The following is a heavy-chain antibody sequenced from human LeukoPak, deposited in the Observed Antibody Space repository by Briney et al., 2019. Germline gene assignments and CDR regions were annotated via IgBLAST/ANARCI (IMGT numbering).Heavy chain of an antibody. CDR3: AKGNYGDYEAAFDI. CDR2: ISSSGSTI. V-gene: IGHV3-11*01. Sequence: GGTLRLSCAASGFTFSDYYMSWIRQAPGKGLEWVSYISSSGSTIYYADSVKGRFTISRDNAKNSLYLQMNSLRAEDTAVYYCAKGNYGDYEAAFDIWGQGTMVTVSS. CDR1: GFTFSDYY. D-gene: IGHD4-17*01. J-gene: IGHJ3*02.